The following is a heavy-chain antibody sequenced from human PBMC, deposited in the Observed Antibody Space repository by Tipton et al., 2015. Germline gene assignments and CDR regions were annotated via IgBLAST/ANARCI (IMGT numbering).Heavy chain of an antibody. Sequence: TLSLTCSVSSDSISKYYWSWIRQPPGKELEWIGYIQYSGSTNYNPSLRSRVAMSMDTSKTQFSLKMSSVTASDTAVYYCARARGRHGGLFDSWGQGILVTVSS. V-gene: IGHV4-59*01. D-gene: IGHD4-23*01. CDR3: ARARGRHGGLFDS. J-gene: IGHJ4*02. CDR1: SDSISKYY. CDR2: IQYSGST.